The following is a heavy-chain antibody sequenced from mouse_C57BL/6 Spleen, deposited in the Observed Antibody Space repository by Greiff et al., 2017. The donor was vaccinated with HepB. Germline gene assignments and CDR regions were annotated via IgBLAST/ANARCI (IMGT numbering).Heavy chain of an antibody. V-gene: IGHV1-55*01. J-gene: IGHJ4*01. CDR3: ARQGRWLDAMDY. CDR1: GYTFTSYW. CDR2: IYPGSGST. Sequence: QVQLQQPGAELVKPGASVKMSCKASGYTFTSYWITWVKQRPGQGLEWIGDIYPGSGSTNYNEKFKSKATLTVDTSSSTAYMQLSSLTSEDSAVYYCARQGRWLDAMDYWGQGTSVTVSS. D-gene: IGHD2-3*01.